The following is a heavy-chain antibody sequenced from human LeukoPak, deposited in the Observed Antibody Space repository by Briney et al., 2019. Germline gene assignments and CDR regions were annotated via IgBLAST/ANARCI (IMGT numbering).Heavy chain of an antibody. V-gene: IGHV1-8*01. D-gene: IGHD3-22*01. Sequence: ASVKVSCKASGYTSTSHVVKWLRQATVQGLEWRGCINPNSGHTGFAQKIQGRDTMTTDTPIRTPSTERSSLRSEDTATYYSAMYYYYTSGPYVGEFYSWGQGTMVTASS. CDR1: GYTSTSHV. CDR3: AMYYYYTSGPYVGEFYS. CDR2: INPNSGHT. J-gene: IGHJ3*02.